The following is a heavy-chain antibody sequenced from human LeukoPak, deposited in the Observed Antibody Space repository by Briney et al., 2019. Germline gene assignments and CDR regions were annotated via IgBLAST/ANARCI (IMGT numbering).Heavy chain of an antibody. CDR1: GGSISNYY. V-gene: IGHV4-59*01. D-gene: IGHD3-16*01. CDR2: LYYSGDT. CDR3: ASSHPLGSNNDYFTPFDY. J-gene: IGHJ4*02. Sequence: PSETLSLTCTVSGGSISNYYWSWIRQPPGKGLEWIGYLYYSGDTHYNPSLKSRVTISVDTSKNQFSLSLSSVTAAATAVYFCASSHPLGSNNDYFTPFDYWGLGTLVTVSS.